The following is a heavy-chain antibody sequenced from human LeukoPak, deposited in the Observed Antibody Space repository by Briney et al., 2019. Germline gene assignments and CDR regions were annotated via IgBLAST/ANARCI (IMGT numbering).Heavy chain of an antibody. CDR3: ARDDYSNYWGFDY. CDR2: INPNSGGT. D-gene: IGHD4-11*01. V-gene: IGHV1-2*02. J-gene: IGHJ4*02. Sequence: ASVKVSCKASGYTFTGYYMHWVRQAPGQGLEWMGWINPNSGGTNYAQKFQGRVTMTRDTSISTAYMELSRLRSDDTAVYYCARDDYSNYWGFDYWGQGTLVTVSS. CDR1: GYTFTGYY.